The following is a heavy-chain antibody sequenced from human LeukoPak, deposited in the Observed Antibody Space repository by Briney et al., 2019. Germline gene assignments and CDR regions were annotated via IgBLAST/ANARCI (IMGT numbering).Heavy chain of an antibody. CDR3: ARDLAVYYDSSGLTHDAFDI. J-gene: IGHJ3*02. CDR1: GITFSNSA. D-gene: IGHD3-22*01. Sequence: PGGSLRLSCVPSGITFSNSALSWVRQAPGKGLEWVSTITKSGDQTHYADSVKGRFTISRDNAKNSLYLQMNSLRAEDTAVYYCARDLAVYYDSSGLTHDAFDIWGQGTMVTVSS. CDR2: ITKSGDQT. V-gene: IGHV3-21*01.